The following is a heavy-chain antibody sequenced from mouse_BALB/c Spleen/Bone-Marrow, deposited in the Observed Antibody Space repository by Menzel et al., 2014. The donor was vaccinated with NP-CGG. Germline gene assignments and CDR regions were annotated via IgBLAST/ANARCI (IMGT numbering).Heavy chain of an antibody. CDR2: INHSSGGT. D-gene: IGHD2-4*01. V-gene: IGHV1S16*01. Sequence: VQLQQSGAELVKPGASVKLSCKASGYTFTTYWMHWVRLRPGQGFDWIGEINHSSGGTYYNEEFRRKATLTVDKSSSTAYMQLSSLTSEDSAVYYCTIEYGITTKDYYALAYWGQGTSVTVSS. CDR1: GYTFTTYW. CDR3: TIEYGITTKDYYALAY. J-gene: IGHJ4*01.